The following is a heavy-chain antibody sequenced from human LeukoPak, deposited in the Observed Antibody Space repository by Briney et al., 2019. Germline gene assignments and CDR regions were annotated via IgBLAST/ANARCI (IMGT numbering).Heavy chain of an antibody. CDR3: ARDRGITTARGVPSWFDP. J-gene: IGHJ5*02. D-gene: IGHD3-10*01. Sequence: PSETLSLTCTVSGGSISSSNYHWTWIRQPAGKGLEWIGRIYTTGSPSYSPSLKSRVTISVDTSTNQFSLKLTSVSAADTAVYYCARDRGITTARGVPSWFDPWGQGTLVTVSS. CDR2: IYTTGSP. CDR1: GGSISSSNYH. V-gene: IGHV4-61*02.